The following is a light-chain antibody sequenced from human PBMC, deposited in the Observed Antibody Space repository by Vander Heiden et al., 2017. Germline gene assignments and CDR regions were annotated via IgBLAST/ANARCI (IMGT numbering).Light chain of an antibody. CDR3: QQNYSTPYT. CDR1: QSISSY. J-gene: IGKJ2*01. CDR2: AAS. V-gene: IGKV1-39*01. Sequence: IQMTQSPSSLSASVGDRVTITCRASQSISSYLNWYQQKPEKAPRLLIYAASSLQSGVPSRFSGSGSGTDFTLTISSLQPEDFATYYCQQNYSTPYTFGQGTKLEIK.